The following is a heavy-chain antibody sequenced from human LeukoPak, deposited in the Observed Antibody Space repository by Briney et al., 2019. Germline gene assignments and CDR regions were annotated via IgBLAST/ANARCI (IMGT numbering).Heavy chain of an antibody. V-gene: IGHV3-30*18. Sequence: GRSLRLSCAVSGFTFSDYGMHWVRQAPGRGLEWVALISYDGGNKYYADSVKGRFTISRDNSKNTLYLQMNSLRAEDTAVYYCAKDGDLLTDYYVHEYDYWAREPWSPSPQ. CDR1: GFTFSDYG. D-gene: IGHD3-9*01. CDR3: AKDGDLLTDYYVHEYDY. CDR2: ISYDGGNK. J-gene: IGHJ4*02.